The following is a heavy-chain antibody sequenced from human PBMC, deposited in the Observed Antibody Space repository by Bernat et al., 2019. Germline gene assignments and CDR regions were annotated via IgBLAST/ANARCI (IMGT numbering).Heavy chain of an antibody. D-gene: IGHD3-3*01. J-gene: IGHJ6*02. CDR3: ARGGPYNDFWSGYEGRYYHYAMDV. V-gene: IGHV4-59*01. CDR2: IDDTGST. CDR1: GGSISSSY. Sequence: QVQLQESGPGLVQPSETLSLTCTVSGGSISSSYWNWIRQPPGKGLEWIGYIDDTGSTNYNPSLKSRVTISMETSKNRFYRKRTSVTAADTALYYCARGGPYNDFWSGYEGRYYHYAMDVWGQGTTVTVSS.